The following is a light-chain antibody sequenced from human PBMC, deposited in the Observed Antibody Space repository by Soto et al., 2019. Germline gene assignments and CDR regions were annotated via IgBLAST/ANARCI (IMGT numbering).Light chain of an antibody. CDR2: SNN. CDR1: SSNIGSHT. V-gene: IGLV1-44*01. CDR3: ATWDVSLNWV. Sequence: QSVLTQPPSASGTPGQRVTISCSGSSSNIGSHTVNWYQQLPGTAPKLLIYSNNLRPSGVPDRFSGSKSGTSASLAISGLQAEDEADYYCATWDVSLNWVFGGGTKLTVL. J-gene: IGLJ3*02.